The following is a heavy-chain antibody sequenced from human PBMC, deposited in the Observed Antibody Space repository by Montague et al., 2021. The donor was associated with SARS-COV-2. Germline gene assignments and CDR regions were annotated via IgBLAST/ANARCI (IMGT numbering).Heavy chain of an antibody. CDR2: IYYSGST. CDR3: ASPTYYYDSSGSDAFDI. Sequence: SETLSLTCTVSGGSISSSSYYWGWIRQPPGKGLEWIGSIYYSGSTYYNPSLKSRVTISVDTSKNQFSLKLSSVAAAGTAVYYCASPTYYYDSSGSDAFDIWGQGKMVTVSS. D-gene: IGHD3-22*01. J-gene: IGHJ3*02. V-gene: IGHV4-39*01. CDR1: GGSISSSSYY.